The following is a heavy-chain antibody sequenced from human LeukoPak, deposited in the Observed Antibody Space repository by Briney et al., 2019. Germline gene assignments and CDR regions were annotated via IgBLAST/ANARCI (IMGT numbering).Heavy chain of an antibody. CDR3: ARNHDYYDSSGYYPPHY. J-gene: IGHJ4*02. V-gene: IGHV1-2*02. CDR1: GYTFTGYY. CDR2: INTNSGGT. D-gene: IGHD3-22*01. Sequence: ASVKVSCKASGYTFTGYYLHWVRQAPGQGLEWMGWINTNSGGTNYAQRFQGRVTMTRDTSISTAYMELSWLRSDDTAVYYCARNHDYYDSSGYYPPHYWGQGTLVTVSS.